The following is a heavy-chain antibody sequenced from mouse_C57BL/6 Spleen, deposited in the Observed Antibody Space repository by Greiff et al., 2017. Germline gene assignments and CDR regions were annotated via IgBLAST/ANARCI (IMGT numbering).Heavy chain of an antibody. CDR3: ARSDTVVNYYAMDY. J-gene: IGHJ4*01. Sequence: VQLQQSGAELVKPGASVKISCKASGYAFSSYWMNWVKQRPGKGLEWIGQIYPGDGDTNYNGKFKGKATRTADKSSSTAYMQLSSLTSEDSAVYFCARSDTVVNYYAMDYWGQGTSVTVSS. V-gene: IGHV1-80*01. D-gene: IGHD1-1*01. CDR2: IYPGDGDT. CDR1: GYAFSSYW.